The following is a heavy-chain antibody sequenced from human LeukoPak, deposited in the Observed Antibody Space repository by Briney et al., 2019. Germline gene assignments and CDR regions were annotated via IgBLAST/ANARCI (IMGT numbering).Heavy chain of an antibody. V-gene: IGHV4-59*12. CDR2: IYYSGST. CDR1: GGSISSYY. CDR3: ARGWDYYDSSGSED. J-gene: IGHJ4*02. D-gene: IGHD3-22*01. Sequence: SETLSLTCTVSGGSISSYYWSWIRQPPGKGLEWIGYIYYSGSTNYNPSLKSRVTISVDTSKNQFSLKLSSVTAADTAVYYCARGWDYYDSSGSEDWGQGTLVTVSS.